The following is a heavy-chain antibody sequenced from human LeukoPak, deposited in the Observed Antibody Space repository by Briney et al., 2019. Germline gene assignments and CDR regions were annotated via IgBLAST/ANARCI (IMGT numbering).Heavy chain of an antibody. CDR1: GFTFSSYA. CDR3: VRDLEQWLVTNWFDP. J-gene: IGHJ5*02. D-gene: IGHD6-19*01. CDR2: ISYDGTNK. Sequence: GGSLRLSCAASGFTFSSYAMHWVRQAPGKGLQWVALISYDGTNKDYADSVKGRFTISRDNPKNTLYLQVNSLRAEDTAVYYCVRDLEQWLVTNWFDPWGQGTLVTVSS. V-gene: IGHV3-30*04.